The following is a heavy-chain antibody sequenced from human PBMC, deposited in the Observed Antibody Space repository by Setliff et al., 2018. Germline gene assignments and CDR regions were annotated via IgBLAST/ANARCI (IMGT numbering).Heavy chain of an antibody. CDR1: GASISTTYYY. CDR2: IYQNGIT. V-gene: IGHV4-39*07. CDR3: ATDGPVLNGDYIS. D-gene: IGHD3-10*01. J-gene: IGHJ5*02. Sequence: PSETLSLTCSVSGASISTTYYYWDWIRQSPEKGLEWIGTIYQNGITYYNPSVKSRVTISVDESKNQFSLSLRSVTAADTAVYYCATDGPVLNGDYISWGQGTLVTVSS.